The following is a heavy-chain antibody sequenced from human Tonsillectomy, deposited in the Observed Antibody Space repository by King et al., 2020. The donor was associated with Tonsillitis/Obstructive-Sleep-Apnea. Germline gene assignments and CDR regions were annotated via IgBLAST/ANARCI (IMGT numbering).Heavy chain of an antibody. CDR2: IRSKANSYAT. CDR3: TSSPYCSSTSCPTWGY. V-gene: IGHV3-73*01. Sequence: VQLVESGGGLVQPGGSLKLSCAASGFTFSGSAMHWVRQASGKGLEWVGRIRSKANSYATAYAASVKGRFTISRDDSTNTAYLQMNSLKTEDTAVYYCTSSPYCSSTSCPTWGYWGQGTLVTVSS. CDR1: GFTFSGSA. D-gene: IGHD2-2*01. J-gene: IGHJ4*02.